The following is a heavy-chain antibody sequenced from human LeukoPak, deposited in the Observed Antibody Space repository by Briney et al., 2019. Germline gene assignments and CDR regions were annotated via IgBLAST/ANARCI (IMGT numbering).Heavy chain of an antibody. CDR2: IYYSGST. D-gene: IGHD3-3*01. V-gene: IGHV4-59*06. CDR1: GGSISSYY. J-gene: IGHJ4*02. Sequence: PSETLSLTCTVSGGSISSYYWSWIRQPPGKGLEWIGYIYYSGSTYYNPSLKSRVTISVDTSKNQFSLKLSSVTAADTAVYYCARGRAGRITIFGVVIIPPDYWGQGILVTVSS. CDR3: ARGRAGRITIFGVVIIPPDY.